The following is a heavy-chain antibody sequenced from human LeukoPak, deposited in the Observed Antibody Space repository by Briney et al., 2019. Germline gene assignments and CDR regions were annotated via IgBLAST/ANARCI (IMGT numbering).Heavy chain of an antibody. D-gene: IGHD6-19*01. V-gene: IGHV3-33*01. Sequence: QPGGSLRLSCAASGFTFSSYGMHWVRQAPGRGLEWVAVIWYDGSNKYYADSVKGRFTISRDNSKNTLYLQMNSLRAEDTAVYYCARATPMYSGGWTFDYWGQGTLVTVSS. CDR2: IWYDGSNK. CDR3: ARATPMYSGGWTFDY. J-gene: IGHJ4*02. CDR1: GFTFSSYG.